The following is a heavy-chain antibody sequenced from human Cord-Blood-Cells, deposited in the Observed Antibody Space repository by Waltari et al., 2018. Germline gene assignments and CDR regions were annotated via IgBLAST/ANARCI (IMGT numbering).Heavy chain of an antibody. J-gene: IGHJ3*02. D-gene: IGHD3-10*01. CDR3: ATAYESYGSGSYEDAFDI. V-gene: IGHV1-24*01. CDR2: FDPEDGET. Sequence: QVQRVQSGAEVKKPGASVKVSCKVSGYTLTELSMHWVRQAPGNGLEWMGGFDPEDGETIYAQKFQGRVTMTEDTSTDTAYMELSSLRSEDTAVYYCATAYESYGSGSYEDAFDIWGQGTMVTVSS. CDR1: GYTLTELS.